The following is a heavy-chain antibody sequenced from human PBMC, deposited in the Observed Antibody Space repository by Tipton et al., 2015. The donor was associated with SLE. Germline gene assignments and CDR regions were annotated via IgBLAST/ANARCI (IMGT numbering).Heavy chain of an antibody. Sequence: TLSLTCTVSGGSISSINYFWGWIRQPPGKGLEGIGTIYYSGSTYYHLSLKSRVTISVDTSRNQFSLRLISVTAAGPAVYYCATFSQSRPFDYWGQGRLVTVSS. D-gene: IGHD3-3*02. CDR1: GGSISSINYF. CDR2: IYYSGST. J-gene: IGHJ4*02. CDR3: ATFSQSRPFDY. V-gene: IGHV4-39*07.